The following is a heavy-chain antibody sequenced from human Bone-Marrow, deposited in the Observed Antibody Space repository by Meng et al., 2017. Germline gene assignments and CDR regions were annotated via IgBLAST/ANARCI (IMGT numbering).Heavy chain of an antibody. CDR3: SREIRQGGNLWFDP. CDR2: SYYTGTT. D-gene: IGHD4-23*01. Sequence: LVNPSHTHSPPRPLYGCSFSIDGYTLIWIPQHPGNGREWIWYSYYTGTTYYHPSLSSLVTISVDTSKNQFSLNLSSVSAADPAVYYCSREIRQGGNLWFDPWGQGTLVTVSS. J-gene: IGHJ5*02. V-gene: IGHV4-31*01. CDR1: GCSFSIDGYT.